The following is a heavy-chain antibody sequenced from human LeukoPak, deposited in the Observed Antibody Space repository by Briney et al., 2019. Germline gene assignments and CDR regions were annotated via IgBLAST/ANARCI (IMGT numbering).Heavy chain of an antibody. CDR3: ARGSAY. CDR2: IYPNGDA. J-gene: IGHJ4*02. Sequence: PGGSLRLSCAASGFTVSSNYMSWVRQAPGKGLEWVSVIYPNGDAYYADSVKGRFTISRDNPKNLLYLQMNSLRAEDTAVYYCARGSAYWGQGTLVTVSS. CDR1: GFTVSSNY. V-gene: IGHV3-66*01.